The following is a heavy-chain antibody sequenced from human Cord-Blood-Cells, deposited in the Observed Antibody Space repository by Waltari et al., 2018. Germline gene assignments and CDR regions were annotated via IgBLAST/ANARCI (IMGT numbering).Heavy chain of an antibody. Sequence: QVQLQASGPGLVKPSETLSLTCPVSGYSISSGYYWGWIRQPPGKGLEWIGSIYHSGSTYYNPSLKSRVTISVDTSKNQFSLKLSSVTAADTAVYYCARVPDSSWYHNNWYFELWGRGTLVTVSS. CDR3: ARVPDSSWYHNNWYFEL. D-gene: IGHD6-13*01. V-gene: IGHV4-38-2*02. J-gene: IGHJ2*01. CDR2: IYHSGST. CDR1: GYSISSGYY.